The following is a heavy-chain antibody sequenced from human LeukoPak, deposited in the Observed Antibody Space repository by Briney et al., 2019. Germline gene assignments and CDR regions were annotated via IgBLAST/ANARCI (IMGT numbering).Heavy chain of an antibody. CDR2: IYSGGST. J-gene: IGHJ6*02. D-gene: IGHD5-18*01. V-gene: IGHV3-53*01. CDR3: ARDSGYSYGSRGLYGMDV. Sequence: EGSLRLSCAASGFTFSDYTMNWVRQAPGKGLEWVSVIYSGGSTYYADSVKGRFTISRDNSKNTLYLQMNSLRAEDTAVYYCARDSGYSYGSRGLYGMDVWGQGTTVTVSS. CDR1: GFTFSDYT.